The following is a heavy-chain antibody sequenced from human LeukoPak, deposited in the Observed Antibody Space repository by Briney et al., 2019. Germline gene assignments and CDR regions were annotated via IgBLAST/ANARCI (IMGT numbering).Heavy chain of an antibody. CDR3: VRGLRYTILGGDYF. CDR2: INSDGSST. Sequence: GGSLRLSCAASGFTFSSYLMHWVRQAPGKGLVWVSRINSDGSSTSYADSVKGRFTISRDSAKNSLYLQMNSLRAEDTAVYYCVRGLRYTILGGDYFWGQGTLVTVSS. V-gene: IGHV3-74*01. J-gene: IGHJ4*02. CDR1: GFTFSSYL. D-gene: IGHD3-3*01.